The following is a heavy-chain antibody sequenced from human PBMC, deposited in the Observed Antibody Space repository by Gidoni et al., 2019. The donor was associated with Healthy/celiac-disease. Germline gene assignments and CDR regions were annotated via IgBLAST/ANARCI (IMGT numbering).Heavy chain of an antibody. D-gene: IGHD1-1*01. CDR3: ARVPGTTVLIYGMDV. Sequence: EVQLVESGGGLVQPGGSLRLSCAASGFTFSSYWMHWVRQAPGKGLVWVSRINSDGSSTSYADSVKGRFTISRDNAKNTLYLQMNSLRAEDTSVYYCARVPGTTVLIYGMDVWGQGTTVTVSS. V-gene: IGHV3-74*01. CDR2: INSDGSST. J-gene: IGHJ6*02. CDR1: GFTFSSYW.